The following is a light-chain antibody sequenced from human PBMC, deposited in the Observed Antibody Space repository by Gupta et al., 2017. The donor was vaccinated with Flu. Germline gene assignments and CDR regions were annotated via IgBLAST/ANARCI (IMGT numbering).Light chain of an antibody. CDR1: KSLLHSNGKTY. CDR3: KQSRLFLT. V-gene: IGKV2D-29*01. CDR2: EVS. Sequence: DIMMTPSTLSLSVRHGQPASISSKSSKSLLHSNGKTYYQWYLQKPGQPPQLLIDEVSERFAGAPERCSGSGAGTDFTLKSSRVEAEDVGNYYWKQSRLFLTFGQGTKVEIK. J-gene: IGKJ1*01.